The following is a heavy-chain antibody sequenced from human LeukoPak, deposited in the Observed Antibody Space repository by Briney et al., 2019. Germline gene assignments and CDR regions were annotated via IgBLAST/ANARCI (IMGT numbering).Heavy chain of an antibody. Sequence: SETLSLTCTVSGGSISSGSYYWSWIRQPAGKGLEWIGRIYTSGSTNYNPSLKSRVTISVDTSKNQFSLKLSSVTAADTAVYYCASPYDSNAFDIWGQGTMVTVSS. J-gene: IGHJ3*02. D-gene: IGHD3-22*01. CDR2: IYTSGST. CDR3: ASPYDSNAFDI. V-gene: IGHV4-61*02. CDR1: GGSISSGSYY.